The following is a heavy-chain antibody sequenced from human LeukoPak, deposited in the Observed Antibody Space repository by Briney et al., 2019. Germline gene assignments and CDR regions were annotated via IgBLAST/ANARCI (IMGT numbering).Heavy chain of an antibody. V-gene: IGHV3-23*01. CDR2: ISGSGGST. D-gene: IGHD6-19*01. Sequence: GGSLRLSCAASGFTFSIYAMSWVRQAPGKGLEWVSAISGSGGSTYYADSVKGRFTISRDNSKNTLYLQMNSLRAEDTAVYYCAKVIAVAGTAYWGQGTLVTVSS. CDR3: AKVIAVAGTAY. CDR1: GFTFSIYA. J-gene: IGHJ4*02.